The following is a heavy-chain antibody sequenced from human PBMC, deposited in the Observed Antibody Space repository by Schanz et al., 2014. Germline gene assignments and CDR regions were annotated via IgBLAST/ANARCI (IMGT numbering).Heavy chain of an antibody. V-gene: IGHV4-59*08. CDR3: ARSTYDFWSAFDY. Sequence: QVQLQESGPGLVKPSETLSLTCTVSGDSIGTYQWSWIRQPPGKGLEWIGYVYHSGVTTYKSSLKSGVSKTVDTKKNKFPLKLTSVTAADTAVYYCARSTYDFWSAFDYWGQGILVAVSS. CDR2: VYHSGVT. J-gene: IGHJ4*02. CDR1: GDSIGTYQ. D-gene: IGHD3-3*01.